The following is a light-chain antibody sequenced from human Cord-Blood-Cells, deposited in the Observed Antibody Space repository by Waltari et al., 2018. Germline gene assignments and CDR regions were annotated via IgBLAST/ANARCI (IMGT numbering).Light chain of an antibody. Sequence: QSALTQPAYVSGSPGPSITISCTGTSSDVGSYNLVSWYQQHPGKAPKLMIYEGSKRSSGVSNRFSGSKSGNTASLTISGLQAEDEADYYCCSYAGSSTVVFGGGTKLTVL. CDR2: EGS. CDR1: SSDVGSYNL. J-gene: IGLJ2*01. CDR3: CSYAGSSTVV. V-gene: IGLV2-23*01.